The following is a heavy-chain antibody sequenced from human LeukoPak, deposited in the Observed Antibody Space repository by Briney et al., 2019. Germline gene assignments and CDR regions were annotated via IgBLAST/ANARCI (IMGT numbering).Heavy chain of an antibody. D-gene: IGHD2-21*02. CDR3: ARNSLRIVVVTAMGIDY. V-gene: IGHV3-30*01. J-gene: IGHJ4*02. Sequence: PGGSLRLSCAASGFTFSSYAMHWVRQAPGKGLEWVAVISYDGSNKYYADSVKGRFTISRDNSKDTLYLQMNSLRAEDTAVYYCARNSLRIVVVTAMGIDYWGQGTLVTVSS. CDR2: ISYDGSNK. CDR1: GFTFSSYA.